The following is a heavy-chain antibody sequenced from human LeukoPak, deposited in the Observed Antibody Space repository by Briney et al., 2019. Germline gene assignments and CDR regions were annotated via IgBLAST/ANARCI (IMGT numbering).Heavy chain of an antibody. D-gene: IGHD4-17*01. J-gene: IGHJ4*02. CDR1: GYSFTNYW. Sequence: GESLKISCKASGYSFTNYWIGWVRQTPGKGLECMGIIYPGDSDTRYSPSFEGQVTISADRSSSTAYLQWSGLRASDIAIYYCARFVVPYGDYGDYWGQGTLVTVSS. V-gene: IGHV5-51*01. CDR3: ARFVVPYGDYGDY. CDR2: IYPGDSDT.